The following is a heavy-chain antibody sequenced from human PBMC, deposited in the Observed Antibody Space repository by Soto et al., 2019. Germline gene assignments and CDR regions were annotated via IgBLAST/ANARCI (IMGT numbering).Heavy chain of an antibody. Sequence: ASVKVSCKASGYTFTSYGISWVRQAPGQGLEWMGWISAYNGSTNYAQKLQGRVTMTTDTSTSTAYIERRSLRFDDTAVYFCARGTDGDVYWYFDLWGRGTLVTVSS. CDR2: ISAYNGST. CDR1: GYTFTSYG. V-gene: IGHV1-18*01. CDR3: ARGTDGDVYWYFDL. D-gene: IGHD4-17*01. J-gene: IGHJ2*01.